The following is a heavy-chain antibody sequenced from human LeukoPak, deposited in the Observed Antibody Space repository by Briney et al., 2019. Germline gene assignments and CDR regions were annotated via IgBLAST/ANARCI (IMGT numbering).Heavy chain of an antibody. J-gene: IGHJ3*02. Sequence: GGSLRLSCAASGFTFGSFAMNWVRQAPGEGLEWVSAISGTGGSTYYADSVQGRFTISRDNAKNSLYLQMNSLTAEDTAVYYCARKMKTGDRVGAFDIWGQGTMVTVSS. CDR1: GFTFGSFA. V-gene: IGHV3-23*01. CDR2: ISGTGGST. D-gene: IGHD1-1*01. CDR3: ARKMKTGDRVGAFDI.